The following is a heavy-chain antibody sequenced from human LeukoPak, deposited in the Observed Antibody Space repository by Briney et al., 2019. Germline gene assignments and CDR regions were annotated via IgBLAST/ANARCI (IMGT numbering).Heavy chain of an antibody. D-gene: IGHD5-18*01. CDR3: AKGNAANFYYYMDV. CDR2: IISGGTT. V-gene: IGHV3-23*01. J-gene: IGHJ6*03. CDR1: GFTFSSYA. Sequence: GGSLRLSCAASGFTFSSYAMTWVRQAPGKGLEWVSGIISGGTTYYADSVRGRFIISRDNSKNTLYLQMNSLRAEDTAVYYCAKGNAANFYYYMDVWGKGTTVTVSS.